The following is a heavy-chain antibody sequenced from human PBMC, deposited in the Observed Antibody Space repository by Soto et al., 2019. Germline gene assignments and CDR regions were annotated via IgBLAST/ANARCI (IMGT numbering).Heavy chain of an antibody. Sequence: EVQLVESGGGLVQPGGSLRLSCAASRFSFANYWMSWVRQAPGKGLEWVGHIKEDGNEKSYADSVKGRFTISRDNAKKSVYLQMNSMRAEDTAVYYCARGIDDQASYGMDLWCQGTTVTVSS. CDR2: IKEDGNEK. V-gene: IGHV3-7*01. J-gene: IGHJ6*02. CDR1: RFSFANYW. CDR3: ARGIDDQASYGMDL.